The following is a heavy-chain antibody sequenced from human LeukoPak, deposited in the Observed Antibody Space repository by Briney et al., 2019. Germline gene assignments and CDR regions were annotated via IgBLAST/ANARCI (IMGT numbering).Heavy chain of an antibody. J-gene: IGHJ4*02. V-gene: IGHV3-15*01. CDR2: IKSRTAGGTT. CDR1: GFTFSNAW. CDR3: IRAGYYDSRGYYSHLDY. D-gene: IGHD3-22*01. Sequence: GGSLRLSCAASGFTFSNAWMSWVRQAPGKGLEWLGRIKSRTAGGTTDYAAPVKGRFTISRDDSKNTLYLQMNSLTTEDTAVYYCIRAGYYDSRGYYSHLDYWGQGTLVTVSS.